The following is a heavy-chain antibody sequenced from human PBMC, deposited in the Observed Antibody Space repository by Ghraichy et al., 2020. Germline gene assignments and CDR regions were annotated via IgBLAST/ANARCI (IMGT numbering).Heavy chain of an antibody. D-gene: IGHD3-22*01. CDR3: AKEHNYFDSSGP. CDR2: IGGAGGAT. CDR1: GFTASNNF. J-gene: IGHJ4*02. V-gene: IGHV3-23*01. Sequence: GGSLRLSCAASGFTASNNFMSWVHQAPGKGPEWVSAIGGAGGATFYADSVKGRFTISRDNSKNTLYLQMSSLGAEDTALYYCAKEHNYFDSSGPWGQGTLVTGSS.